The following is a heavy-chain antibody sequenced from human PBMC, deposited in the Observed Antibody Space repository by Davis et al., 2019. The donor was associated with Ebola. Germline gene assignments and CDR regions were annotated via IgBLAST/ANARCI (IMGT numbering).Heavy chain of an antibody. Sequence: GESLKISCAASGFTFSAYWMTWVRQAPGKGLEWVANIKQDGSEKQYVDSVKGRFTISRDNSNNLLYLQMNSLRAEDTAVYYCAIPDCSGANCYSVYIKNWGQGTLVTVSS. CDR3: AIPDCSGANCYSVYIKN. J-gene: IGHJ4*02. CDR1: GFTFSAYW. V-gene: IGHV3-7*01. CDR2: IKQDGSEK. D-gene: IGHD2-15*01.